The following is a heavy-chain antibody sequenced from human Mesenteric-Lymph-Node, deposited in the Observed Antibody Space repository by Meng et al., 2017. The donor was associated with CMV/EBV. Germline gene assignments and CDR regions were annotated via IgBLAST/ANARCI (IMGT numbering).Heavy chain of an antibody. V-gene: IGHV3-21*04. J-gene: IGHJ4*02. CDR1: GFTFSSYS. Sequence: GESLKISCAASGFTFSSYSMNWVRQAPGKGLEWVSSISSSSSYIYYADSVKGRFTISRDNAKNSLYLQMNSLRAEDTAVYYCARESSRSTSCYWDWGQGTLVTVSS. D-gene: IGHD2-2*01. CDR3: ARESSRSTSCYWD. CDR2: ISSSSSYI.